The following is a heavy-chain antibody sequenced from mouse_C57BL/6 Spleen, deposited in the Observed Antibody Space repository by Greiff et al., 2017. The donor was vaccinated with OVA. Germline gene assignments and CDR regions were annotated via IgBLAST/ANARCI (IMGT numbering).Heavy chain of an antibody. D-gene: IGHD1-1*01. Sequence: EVKLQQSGPELVKPGASVKISCKASGYSFTGYYMNWVKQSPEKSLEWIGEINPSTGGTTYNQKFKAKATLTVDKSSSTAYMQLKSLTSEDSAVYYCARSFITTGYFDVWGTGTTVTVSS. J-gene: IGHJ1*03. CDR3: ARSFITTGYFDV. CDR1: GYSFTGYY. CDR2: INPSTGGT. V-gene: IGHV1-42*01.